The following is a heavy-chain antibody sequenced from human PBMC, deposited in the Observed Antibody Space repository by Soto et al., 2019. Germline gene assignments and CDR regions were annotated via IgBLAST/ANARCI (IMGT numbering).Heavy chain of an antibody. Sequence: SETLSLTCTVSGASISRSDYYWGWIRQPPGKGLEWIGTIYYSGITYYNPSLKSRVTISVDASKNQFSLRLSSVTAADTAVFYCARHFSGTLPRPDYWGQGTLVTVSS. CDR3: ARHFSGTLPRPDY. CDR2: IYYSGIT. CDR1: GASISRSDYY. D-gene: IGHD1-26*01. J-gene: IGHJ4*02. V-gene: IGHV4-39*01.